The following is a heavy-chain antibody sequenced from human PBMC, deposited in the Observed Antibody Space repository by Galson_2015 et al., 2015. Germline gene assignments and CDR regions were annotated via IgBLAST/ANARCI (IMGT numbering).Heavy chain of an antibody. D-gene: IGHD3-16*01. CDR2: ISYDGSNK. Sequence: SLRLSCAASEFTFSSYGMHWVRQAPGKGLEWVAVISYDGSNKYYADSVRGRFTISRDNSKNTLYLQMNSLRAEDTAVYYCARNRMITFGGALNKGDAFDIWGQGTMVTVSS. V-gene: IGHV3-30*03. J-gene: IGHJ3*02. CDR3: ARNRMITFGGALNKGDAFDI. CDR1: EFTFSSYG.